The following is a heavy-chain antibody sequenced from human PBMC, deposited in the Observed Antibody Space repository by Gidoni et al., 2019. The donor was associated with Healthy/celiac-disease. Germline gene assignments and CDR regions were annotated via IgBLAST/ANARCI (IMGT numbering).Heavy chain of an antibody. Sequence: EVQLVESGGGLVKPGGSLRLPCAASGFTFSNAWMSWVRQAPGKGLEWVGRIKSKTDGGTTDYAAPVKGRFTISRDDSKNTLYLQMNSLKTEDTAVYYCTTDSGRDIVTPQRLWGQGTLVTVSS. J-gene: IGHJ4*02. CDR2: IKSKTDGGTT. CDR1: GFTFSNAW. D-gene: IGHD3-9*01. V-gene: IGHV3-15*01. CDR3: TTDSGRDIVTPQRL.